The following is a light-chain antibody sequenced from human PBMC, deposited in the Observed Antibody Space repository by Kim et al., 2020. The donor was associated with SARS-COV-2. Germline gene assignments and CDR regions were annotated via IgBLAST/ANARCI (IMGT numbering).Light chain of an antibody. CDR1: SGSIASNY. J-gene: IGLJ3*02. V-gene: IGLV6-57*03. CDR2: EDN. CDR3: QSYDSSNHEV. Sequence: KTVTIACTRSSGSIASNYVQWYQPRPGSAPTTVIYEDNQRPSGVPDRFSGSIDSSSNSASLTISGLKTEDEADYYCQSYDSSNHEVFGGGTQLTVL.